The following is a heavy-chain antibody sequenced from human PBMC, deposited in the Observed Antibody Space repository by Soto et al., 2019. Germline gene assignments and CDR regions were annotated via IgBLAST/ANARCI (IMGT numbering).Heavy chain of an antibody. Sequence: VASVKVSCKASGGTFSSYAISWVRQAPGQGLEWMGGIIPIFGTANYAQKFQGRVTITADESTSTAYMELSSLRSEDTAVYYCARASDCSSTSCSPTYGMDVWGQGTTVTVSS. CDR2: IIPIFGTA. J-gene: IGHJ6*02. CDR3: ARASDCSSTSCSPTYGMDV. V-gene: IGHV1-69*13. CDR1: GGTFSSYA. D-gene: IGHD2-2*01.